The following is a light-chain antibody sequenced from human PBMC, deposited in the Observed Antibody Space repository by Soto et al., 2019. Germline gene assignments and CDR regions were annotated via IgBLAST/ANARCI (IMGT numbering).Light chain of an antibody. CDR2: GAS. CDR1: QTVDRNF. V-gene: IGKV3-20*01. J-gene: IGKJ1*01. CDR3: QQYGSPPQT. Sequence: EIVLTQSPGTLSLSPGDGATLSCRASQTVDRNFLVWYQQKPGQAPRLLIHGASSRTTGVQDRFSGRGSGTDFTLTISSVEPEDFAVYYCQQYGSPPQTFGQGTKVEIK.